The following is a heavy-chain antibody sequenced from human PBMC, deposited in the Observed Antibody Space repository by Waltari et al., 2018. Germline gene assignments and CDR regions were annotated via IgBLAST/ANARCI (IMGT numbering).Heavy chain of an antibody. D-gene: IGHD6-19*01. CDR3: ARGGGSIAVAGTIDY. J-gene: IGHJ4*02. Sequence: QVQLQESGPGLVKPSQTLSLTCTVSGGSISSGDYYWSWIRQPPGKGMEWIGYIYYSGSTYYNPSLKSRVTISVDTSKNQFSLKLSSVTAADTAVYYCARGGGSIAVAGTIDYWGQGTLVTVSS. V-gene: IGHV4-30-4*08. CDR2: IYYSGST. CDR1: GGSISSGDYY.